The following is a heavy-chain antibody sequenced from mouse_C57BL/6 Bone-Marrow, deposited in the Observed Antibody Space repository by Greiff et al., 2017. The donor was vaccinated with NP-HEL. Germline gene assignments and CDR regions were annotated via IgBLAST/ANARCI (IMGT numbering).Heavy chain of an antibody. CDR3: THSNYVLSAY. V-gene: IGHV14-4*01. Sequence: EVHLVESGAELVRPGASVKLSCTASGFNIKDDYMHWVKQRPEQGLEWIGWIDPENGDTEYASKFQGKATITADTSSNTAYLQLSSLTSEDTAVYYCTHSNYVLSAYWGQGTLVTVSA. J-gene: IGHJ3*01. D-gene: IGHD2-5*01. CDR2: IDPENGDT. CDR1: GFNIKDDY.